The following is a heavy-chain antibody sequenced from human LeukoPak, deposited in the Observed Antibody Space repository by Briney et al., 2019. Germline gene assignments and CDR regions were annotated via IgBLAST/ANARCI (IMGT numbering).Heavy chain of an antibody. D-gene: IGHD3-22*01. CDR2: IYSGGST. J-gene: IGHJ4*02. Sequence: GGSLRLSCAAYGFTVSSNYMSWVRQAPGKGLQWVSVIYSGGSTYYADSVKGRFTISRDNSKNTLYLQMNSLRAEDKAVYYCARVLRYYDSSGYGYYFDYWGQGTLITVSS. CDR1: GFTVSSNY. V-gene: IGHV3-53*01. CDR3: ARVLRYYDSSGYGYYFDY.